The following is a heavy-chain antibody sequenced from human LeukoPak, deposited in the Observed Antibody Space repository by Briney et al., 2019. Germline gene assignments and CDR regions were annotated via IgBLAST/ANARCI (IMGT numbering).Heavy chain of an antibody. CDR1: GFTFSSYA. Sequence: GGSLRLSCAASGFTFSSYAMSRVRQAPGKGLEWVSAISGSGGSTYYADSVKGRFTISRDNSKNTLYLQMNSLRAEDTAVYYCAKDPVVTASPLWFDPWGQGTLVTVSS. J-gene: IGHJ5*02. D-gene: IGHD2-21*02. CDR2: ISGSGGST. V-gene: IGHV3-23*01. CDR3: AKDPVVTASPLWFDP.